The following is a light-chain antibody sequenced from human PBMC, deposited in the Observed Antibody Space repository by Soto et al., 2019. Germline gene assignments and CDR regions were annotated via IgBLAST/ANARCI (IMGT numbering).Light chain of an antibody. J-gene: IGKJ1*01. V-gene: IGKV3-20*01. Sequence: EIVLTQSPGTLSLSPGERATLSCRASQSVSSSYLAWYQQKPGQAPRLLIYGASSRATGIPDRFSGSGSGTDLTLTISRLEPEDFAVYYCQQYGSSQAFGQGTKVDIK. CDR2: GAS. CDR3: QQYGSSQA. CDR1: QSVSSSY.